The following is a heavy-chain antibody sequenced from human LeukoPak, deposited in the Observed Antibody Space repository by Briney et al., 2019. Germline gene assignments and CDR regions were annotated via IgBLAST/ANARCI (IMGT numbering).Heavy chain of an antibody. V-gene: IGHV4-39*01. Sequence: SETLSLTCTVSGGSISSSSYYWGWIRQPPGKGLEWIGSIYYSGSTYYNPSLKSRVTISVDTSKNQFSLKLSSVTAADTAVYYCARQYFLILSLYYFDYWGQGTLVTVSS. J-gene: IGHJ4*02. D-gene: IGHD3-10*02. CDR1: GGSISSSSYY. CDR3: ARQYFLILSLYYFDY. CDR2: IYYSGST.